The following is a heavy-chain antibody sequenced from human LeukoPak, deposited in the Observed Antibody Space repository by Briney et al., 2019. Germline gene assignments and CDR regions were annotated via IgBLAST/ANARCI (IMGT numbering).Heavy chain of an antibody. V-gene: IGHV4-34*01. CDR2: INHSGST. D-gene: IGHD3-22*01. CDR3: ARGDYYYDSSGYYVGGFDDY. CDR1: GGSFSGYY. J-gene: IGHJ4*02. Sequence: SETLSLTCAVYGGSFSGYYWSWIRQPPGKGLEWIGEINHSGSTNYNPSLKRRVTISVDTSKNQFSLKLSSVTAADTAVYYCARGDYYYDSSGYYVGGFDDYWGQGTLVTVSS.